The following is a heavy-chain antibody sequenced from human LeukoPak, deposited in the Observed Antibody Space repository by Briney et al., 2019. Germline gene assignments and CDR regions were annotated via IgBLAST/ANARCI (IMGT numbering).Heavy chain of an antibody. Sequence: APVKVSCKASGYTFTSYGISWVRQAPGQGLEWMGWISAYNGNTNYAQKLQGRVTMTTDTSTSTAYMELRSLRSDDTAVYYCARIPVGHIVVVTAGNLPPFDYWGQGTLVTVSS. J-gene: IGHJ4*02. CDR1: GYTFTSYG. CDR2: ISAYNGNT. CDR3: ARIPVGHIVVVTAGNLPPFDY. V-gene: IGHV1-18*01. D-gene: IGHD2-21*02.